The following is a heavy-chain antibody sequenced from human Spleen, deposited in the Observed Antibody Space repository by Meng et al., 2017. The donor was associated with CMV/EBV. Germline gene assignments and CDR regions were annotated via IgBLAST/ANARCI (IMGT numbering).Heavy chain of an antibody. J-gene: IGHJ4*02. CDR1: GYSISSGYY. V-gene: IGHV4-38-2*02. Sequence: SETLSLTCTVSGYSISSGYYWGWIRQPPGKGLEWIGSVYHSGSTYYNPSLGSRFTISLDAPNNQFSLKLNSVTAADTAVYFCARGSVRIYGVLILGGYFDFWGQGTLVTVSS. D-gene: IGHD3-3*01. CDR2: VYHSGST. CDR3: ARGSVRIYGVLILGGYFDF.